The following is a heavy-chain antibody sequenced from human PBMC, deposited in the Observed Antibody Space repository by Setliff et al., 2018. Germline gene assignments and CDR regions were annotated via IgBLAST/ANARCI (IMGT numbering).Heavy chain of an antibody. CDR1: DGSLSTYY. CDR3: AREPNYYDSSGGFDY. D-gene: IGHD3-22*01. Sequence: SETLSLTCTVSDGSLSTYYWSWIRQPPGKGLEFIGYVYYSGTANYNPSLKSRVTISVDTSKNQFSLKLSSVTAADTAVYYCAREPNYYDSSGGFDYWGQGTLVTVSS. J-gene: IGHJ4*02. V-gene: IGHV4-59*12. CDR2: VYYSGTA.